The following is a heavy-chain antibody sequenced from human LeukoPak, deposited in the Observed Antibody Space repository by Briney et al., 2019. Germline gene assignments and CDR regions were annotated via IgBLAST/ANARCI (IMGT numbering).Heavy chain of an antibody. CDR1: GGSISSGGYY. D-gene: IGHD5-18*01. Sequence: SEALSLTCTVSGGSISSGGYYWTWIRQYPGKGLEWIGYIYYTGATYYNPSLQSRVTISGGTPKNQFSLKLSSVTAADTAVYYCARTAGWSYGFDYWGQGTLVTVSS. CDR2: IYYTGAT. J-gene: IGHJ4*02. CDR3: ARTAGWSYGFDY. V-gene: IGHV4-31*03.